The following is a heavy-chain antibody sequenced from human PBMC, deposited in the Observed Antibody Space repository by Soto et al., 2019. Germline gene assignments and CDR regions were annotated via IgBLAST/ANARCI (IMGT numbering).Heavy chain of an antibody. J-gene: IGHJ6*02. V-gene: IGHV1-18*01. CDR3: ARCIQGDYYYGMDV. CDR1: GYTFTSYG. D-gene: IGHD5-18*01. CDR2: INADYGNT. Sequence: ASVKVSCKASGYTFTSYGISWVRQAPGQGLEWMGRINADYGNTQYAQKFRGRVTMTTDTSTTTAYMELTNLRSDDTAVYYCARCIQGDYYYGMDVWGQGTTVTVSS.